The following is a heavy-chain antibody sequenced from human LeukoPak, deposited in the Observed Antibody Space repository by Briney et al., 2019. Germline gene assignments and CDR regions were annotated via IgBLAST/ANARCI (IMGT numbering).Heavy chain of an antibody. D-gene: IGHD4-17*01. CDR1: GFTFSSYF. Sequence: GGSLRLSCAASGFTFSSYFMSWVRQAPGKGLEWVSVIYSGGSTYYADSVKGRFTISRDNSKNTLYLQMNSLRAEDTAVYYCARYGDYQADGMDVWGQGTTVTVSS. CDR3: ARYGDYQADGMDV. CDR2: IYSGGST. J-gene: IGHJ6*02. V-gene: IGHV3-53*01.